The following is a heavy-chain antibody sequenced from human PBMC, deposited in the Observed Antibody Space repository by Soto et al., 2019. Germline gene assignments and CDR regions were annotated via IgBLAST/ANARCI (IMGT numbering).Heavy chain of an antibody. Sequence: EVHLVETGGGLIQPGGSLRPSCAASGFTVNNTYMSWVRQPPGKGLEWVSIIYSGGDTYYADSVKGRFTISRDSSKNTVYIQMNNLRAEDTAVYYCARGDPFAVWGQGTLVTVSS. J-gene: IGHJ4*02. CDR2: IYSGGDT. CDR3: ARGDPFAV. V-gene: IGHV3-53*02. CDR1: GFTVNNTY.